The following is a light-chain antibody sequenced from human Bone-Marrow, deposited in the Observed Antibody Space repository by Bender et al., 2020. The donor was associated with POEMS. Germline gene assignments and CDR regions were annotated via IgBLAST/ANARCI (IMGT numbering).Light chain of an antibody. J-gene: IGLJ2*01. V-gene: IGLV1-40*01. CDR3: QSYDTTLSVI. CDR1: SSNIGAGYD. CDR2: GNN. Sequence: QSVLTQPPSVSGAPGQRVTFSCTGGSSNIGAGYDVHWYQQVPGTAPKLLIYGNNNRPSGVPDRFSGSKSGTSASLAISGLQAEDEADYYCQSYDTTLSVIFGGGTKLTVL.